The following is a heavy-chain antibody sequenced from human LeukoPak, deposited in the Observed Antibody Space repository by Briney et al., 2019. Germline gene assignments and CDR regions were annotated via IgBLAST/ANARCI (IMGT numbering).Heavy chain of an antibody. CDR1: GFTFSSYS. D-gene: IGHD3-3*01. Sequence: PGGSLRLSCAASGFTFSSYSMNWVRQAPGKGLEWVSSISSSSYIYYADSVKGRFTISRDNAKNSLYLQMNSLRAEDTAVYYCARAPRITIFGVVILKDNYYYYMDVWGKGTTVTVSS. CDR3: ARAPRITIFGVVILKDNYYYYMDV. J-gene: IGHJ6*03. CDR2: ISSSSYI. V-gene: IGHV3-21*04.